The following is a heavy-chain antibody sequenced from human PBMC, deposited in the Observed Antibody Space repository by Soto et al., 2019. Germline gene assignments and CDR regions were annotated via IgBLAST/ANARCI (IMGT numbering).Heavy chain of an antibody. CDR2: INSDGSNT. D-gene: IGHD2-2*01. V-gene: IGHV3-74*01. J-gene: IGHJ4*02. CDR1: GFTFSSFW. Sequence: EVQLVESGGGLVQPGGSLRFSCAASGFTFSSFWMHWVRQAPGEGLVWVSRINSDGSNTNYADSVKGRFTISRDNAKNTLYLQMNSLRAEDTAVYYCARGGVPAAMSYWGQGTLVTVSS. CDR3: ARGGVPAAMSY.